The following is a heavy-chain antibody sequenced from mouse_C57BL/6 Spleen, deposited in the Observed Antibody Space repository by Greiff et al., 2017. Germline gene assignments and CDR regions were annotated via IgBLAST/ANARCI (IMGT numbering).Heavy chain of an antibody. CDR3: ARPYYYGSKALGYFDV. D-gene: IGHD1-1*01. V-gene: IGHV5-17*01. CDR1: GFTFSDYG. Sequence: EVKLVESGGGLVKPGGSLKLSCAASGFTFSDYGMHWVRQAPEKGLEWVAYISSGSSTIYYADTVKGRFTISRDNAKNTLFLQMTSLRSEDTAMYYCARPYYYGSKALGYFDVWGTGTTVTVSS. J-gene: IGHJ1*03. CDR2: ISSGSSTI.